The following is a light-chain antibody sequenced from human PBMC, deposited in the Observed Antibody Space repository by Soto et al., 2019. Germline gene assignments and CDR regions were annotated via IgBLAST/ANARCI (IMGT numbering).Light chain of an antibody. CDR2: DAS. CDR3: QQRSNWPPT. J-gene: IGKJ5*01. Sequence: EIVLTQSPATLSLSPGERATLSCRASQSVSSYLAWYQQKPGQAPRLLIYDASNRATGIPARFSGSGSGTDFTFTISSLEPEDFAVYYCQQRSNWPPTFGQGTRLE. V-gene: IGKV3-11*01. CDR1: QSVSSY.